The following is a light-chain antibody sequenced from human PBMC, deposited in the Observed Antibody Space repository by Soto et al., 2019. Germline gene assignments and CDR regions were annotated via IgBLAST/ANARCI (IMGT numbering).Light chain of an antibody. CDR2: EVS. CDR3: GSYTDSRSWV. CDR1: SSDVGGYDY. Sequence: QSVLTQPASVSGSPGQSITISCTGTSSDVGGYDYVSWYQHHPGKAPKLMISEVSNRPSGVSDRFSGSKSGNTASLTISGLQAEDEADYYCGSYTDSRSWVFGGGTQLTVL. J-gene: IGLJ3*02. V-gene: IGLV2-14*01.